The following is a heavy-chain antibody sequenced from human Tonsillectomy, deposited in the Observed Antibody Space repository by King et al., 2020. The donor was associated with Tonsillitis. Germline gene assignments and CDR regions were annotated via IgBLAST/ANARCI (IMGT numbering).Heavy chain of an antibody. J-gene: IGHJ3*02. CDR2: IRSSSSYI. CDR3: ARTEYYDSSGYSDVACDI. D-gene: IGHD3-22*01. CDR1: GFTFSSYS. Sequence: VQLVESGGGLVKPGGSLRLSCAASGFTFSSYSMNWVRQAPGKGLECVSSIRSSSSYIYYADSVKGRFTISRDNAKNSLYLQMNSLRAEDTAVYYCARTEYYDSSGYSDVACDIWGQGTMVTVAS. V-gene: IGHV3-21*01.